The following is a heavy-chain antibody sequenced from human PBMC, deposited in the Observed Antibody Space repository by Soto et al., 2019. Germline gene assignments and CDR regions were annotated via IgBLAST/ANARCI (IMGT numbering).Heavy chain of an antibody. CDR2: IYYSGST. D-gene: IGHD3-16*01. Sequence: PSEPLSLTCTVSGGSISSGGYYWSWIRQHPGKGLEWIGYIYYSGSTYYNPSLKSRVTISVDTSKNQFSLKLSSVTAADTAVYYCAIDPIMITFGGLNAFAIWGQGTMVTVAS. V-gene: IGHV4-31*03. CDR1: GGSISSGGYY. J-gene: IGHJ3*02. CDR3: AIDPIMITFGGLNAFAI.